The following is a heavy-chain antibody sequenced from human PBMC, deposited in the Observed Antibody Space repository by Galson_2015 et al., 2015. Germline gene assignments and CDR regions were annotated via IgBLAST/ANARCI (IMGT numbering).Heavy chain of an antibody. CDR1: GFTFSDYY. D-gene: IGHD3-22*01. CDR3: ARGDYYDSSGPLDFDY. V-gene: IGHV3-11*01. CDR2: ISSSGSTI. J-gene: IGHJ4*02. Sequence: SLRLSCAASGFTFSDYYMSWIRQAPGKGLEWVSYISSSGSTIYYADSVKGRFTISRDNAKNSLYLQMNSLRAEDTAVYYCARGDYYDSSGPLDFDYWGQGTLVTVSS.